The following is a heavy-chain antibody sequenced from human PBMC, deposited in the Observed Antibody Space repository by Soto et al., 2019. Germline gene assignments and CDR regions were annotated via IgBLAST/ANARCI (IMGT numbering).Heavy chain of an antibody. Sequence: PGGSLRLSCAASGFTFSSYSMNWVRQAPGKGLEWLSYISSSGSTIKYADSVKGRFTISRDNSKSTLYLQMNSLRAEDTALYYCAKGRSYYYYYGVDVWGQGTTVTVSS. J-gene: IGHJ6*02. CDR3: AKGRSYYYYYGVDV. V-gene: IGHV3-48*01. CDR2: ISSSGSTI. CDR1: GFTFSSYS.